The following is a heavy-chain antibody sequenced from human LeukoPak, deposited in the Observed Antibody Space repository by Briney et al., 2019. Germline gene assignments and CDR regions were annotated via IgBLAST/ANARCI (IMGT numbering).Heavy chain of an antibody. CDR3: ATDGAGFDT. V-gene: IGHV3-11*01. J-gene: IGHJ5*02. Sequence: GGSLRLSCAASGFTFNDYYMSWIRQAPGKGLEWLSYINIGGTNTHYADSVKGRFTISRDNAKKSLYLEMNNLRAEDTAVYYCATDGAGFDTWGQGVPVTVSS. CDR2: INIGGTNT. CDR1: GFTFNDYY.